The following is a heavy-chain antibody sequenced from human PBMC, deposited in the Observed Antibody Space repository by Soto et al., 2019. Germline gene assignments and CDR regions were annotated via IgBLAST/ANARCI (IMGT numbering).Heavy chain of an antibody. J-gene: IGHJ6*02. V-gene: IGHV1-18*04. D-gene: IGHD6-13*01. CDR1: GYTFTSYG. Sequence: ASVKVSCKASGYTFTSYGISWVRQAPGQGLEWMGGISAYNGNTNYAQKLQGRVTMTTDTSTSTAYMELRSLRSDDTAVYYCARDAYSSSWLDYYRHGMDVWGQGTTVTVSS. CDR2: ISAYNGNT. CDR3: ARDAYSSSWLDYYRHGMDV.